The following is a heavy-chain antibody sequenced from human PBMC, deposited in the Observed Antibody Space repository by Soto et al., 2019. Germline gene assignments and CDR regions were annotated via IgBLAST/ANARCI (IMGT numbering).Heavy chain of an antibody. Sequence: SETLSLTCTVSGGSISSSSYYWGWIRQPPGKGLEWIGSIYYSGSTYYNPSLKSRVTISVDTSKNQFSLKLSSVTAADTAVYYGEGTKVTTGIIDYWGQGNLVTVSS. V-gene: IGHV4-39*01. CDR1: GGSISSSSYY. CDR2: IYYSGST. D-gene: IGHD4-17*01. J-gene: IGHJ4*02. CDR3: EGTKVTTGIIDY.